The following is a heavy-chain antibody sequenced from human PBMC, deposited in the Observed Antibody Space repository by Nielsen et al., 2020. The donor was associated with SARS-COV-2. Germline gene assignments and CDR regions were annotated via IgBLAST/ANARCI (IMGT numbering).Heavy chain of an antibody. Sequence: GGSLRLSCAASGFTFSSYSMNWVRQAPGKGLEWVSSISSSSSYIYYADSVKGRFTISRDNAKNSLYLQMNSLRAEDTAVYYCAREFFGAEYYYYMDVWGKGTTVTVSS. D-gene: IGHD3-3*01. CDR1: GFTFSSYS. V-gene: IGHV3-21*01. CDR3: AREFFGAEYYYYMDV. J-gene: IGHJ6*03. CDR2: ISSSSSYI.